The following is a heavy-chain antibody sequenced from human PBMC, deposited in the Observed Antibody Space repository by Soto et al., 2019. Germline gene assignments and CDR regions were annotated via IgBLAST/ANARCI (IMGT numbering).Heavy chain of an antibody. CDR1: GFTFSSYA. CDR3: AKVSLSRVVRGVMYYYGMDV. CDR2: ISGSDGST. J-gene: IGHJ6*02. V-gene: IGHV3-23*01. D-gene: IGHD3-10*01. Sequence: EVQLLESGGGLVQPGGSLRLSCAASGFTFSSYAMSWVRQAPGKGLEWVSAISGSDGSTYYADSVKGRFTISRDNSKNRLYLQMNSLRAEDTAVYYCAKVSLSRVVRGVMYYYGMDVWGQGTTVTVSS.